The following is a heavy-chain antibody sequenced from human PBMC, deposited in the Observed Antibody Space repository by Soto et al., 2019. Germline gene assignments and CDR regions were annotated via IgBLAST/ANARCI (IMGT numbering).Heavy chain of an antibody. D-gene: IGHD6-19*01. CDR1: GFTFRIYA. CDR3: AKYHPHGWYGSLDY. V-gene: IGHV3-23*01. CDR2: ISGSGTSS. Sequence: EVQLLESGGGLVQPGGSLRLSCAASGFTFRIYAMSWVRQAPGKGLEWVSSISGSGTSSYYADSVKGRFTFSRDNSKNTLNLQMNSLIADDTAVYFCAKYHPHGWYGSLDYWGQGNLVTVSS. J-gene: IGHJ4*02.